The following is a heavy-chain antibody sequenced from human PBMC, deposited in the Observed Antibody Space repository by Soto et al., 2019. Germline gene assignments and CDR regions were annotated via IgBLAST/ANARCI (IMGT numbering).Heavy chain of an antibody. CDR3: ARAGRYDILTCYFGSAWSQYYFAY. V-gene: IGHV4-31*03. CDR2: IYYSGST. Sequence: SETLSLTCTVSGGSISSGGYYWSWIRQHPGKGLEWIGYIYYSGSTYYNPSLKSRVTISVDTSKNQFSLKLSSVTAADTAVYYCARAGRYDILTCYFGSAWSQYYFAYWGQGTLDTVSS. J-gene: IGHJ4*01. D-gene: IGHD3-9*01. CDR1: GGSISSGGYY.